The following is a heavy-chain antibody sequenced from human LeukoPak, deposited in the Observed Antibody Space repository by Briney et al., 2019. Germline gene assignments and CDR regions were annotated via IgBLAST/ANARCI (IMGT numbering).Heavy chain of an antibody. CDR1: GGSISSSSYY. V-gene: IGHV4-39*01. Sequence: PSETLSLTCTVSGGSISSSSYYWGWIRQPPGKGLEWIGSIYYSGSTYYNPSLKSRVTISVDTSKNQFSLKLSSVTAADTAVYYCARGGPYDFWSGYYYYYGMDVWGQGTTVTVSS. CDR3: ARGGPYDFWSGYYYYYGMDV. CDR2: IYYSGST. J-gene: IGHJ6*02. D-gene: IGHD3-3*01.